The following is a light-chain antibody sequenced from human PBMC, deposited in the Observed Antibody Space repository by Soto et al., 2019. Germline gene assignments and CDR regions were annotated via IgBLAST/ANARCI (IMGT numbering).Light chain of an antibody. Sequence: EIVMTQSPATLSVSPGERATLSCRASQSVSSNFAWYQQKPGQDHRLLIYGASTMATGIPARFSGSGSGTEFTLTISSLQSEDFAVYYCQQYNNWTPITFGQGTRLEI. CDR2: GAS. CDR3: QQYNNWTPIT. J-gene: IGKJ5*01. V-gene: IGKV3-15*01. CDR1: QSVSSN.